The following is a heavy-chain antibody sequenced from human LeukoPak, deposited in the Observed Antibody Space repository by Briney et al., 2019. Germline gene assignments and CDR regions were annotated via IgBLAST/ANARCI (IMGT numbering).Heavy chain of an antibody. Sequence: SETLSLTCTVSGGSISSYYWSWIRQPPGKGLEWIGYIYYSGSTNYNPSLKSRVTISVDTSKNQFSLKLSSVTAADTAVYYCASQYSSSWYYFDYWGQGTLVTVSS. CDR2: IYYSGST. CDR3: ASQYSSSWYYFDY. D-gene: IGHD6-13*01. V-gene: IGHV4-59*01. J-gene: IGHJ4*02. CDR1: GGSISSYY.